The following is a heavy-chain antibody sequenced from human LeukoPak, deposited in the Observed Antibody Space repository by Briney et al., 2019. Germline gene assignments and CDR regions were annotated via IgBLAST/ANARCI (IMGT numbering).Heavy chain of an antibody. CDR1: GGSISSYY. J-gene: IGHJ4*02. D-gene: IGHD3-3*01. V-gene: IGHV4-59*01. Sequence: LVKPSETLSLTCTVSGGSISSYYWSWIRQPPGKGLEWIGYIYYSGSTNYNPSLKSRVTISVDTSKNQFSLKLSSVTAADTAVYYCASYDFWSGYNDYWGQGTLVTVSS. CDR3: ASYDFWSGYNDY. CDR2: IYYSGST.